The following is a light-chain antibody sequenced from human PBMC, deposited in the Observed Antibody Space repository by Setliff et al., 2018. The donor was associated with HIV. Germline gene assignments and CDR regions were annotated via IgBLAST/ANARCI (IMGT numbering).Light chain of an antibody. CDR2: SND. J-gene: IGLJ1*01. V-gene: IGLV1-44*01. Sequence: QPVLTQPPSASGTPGQRVTISCSGGSSNIGTNTVNWYRQLPGAAPKLLIYSNDQRPSGVPDRFSGSKSGTSASLAIRGLQSEDEADYYCATWDDSLNGRVFGTGTKVTVL. CDR1: SSNIGTNT. CDR3: ATWDDSLNGRV.